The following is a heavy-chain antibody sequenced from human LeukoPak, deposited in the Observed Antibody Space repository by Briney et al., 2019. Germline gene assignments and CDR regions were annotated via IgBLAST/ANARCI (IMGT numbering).Heavy chain of an antibody. Sequence: KSSETLSLTCAVYGGSFSGYYWSWIRQPPGKGLEWIGEINHSGSTNYNPSFKSRVTISVDTSKNQFSLKLSSVTAADTAVYYCARRGTAYDYWGQGTLVTVSS. CDR1: GGSFSGYY. D-gene: IGHD5-18*01. J-gene: IGHJ4*02. CDR2: INHSGST. V-gene: IGHV4-34*01. CDR3: ARRGTAYDY.